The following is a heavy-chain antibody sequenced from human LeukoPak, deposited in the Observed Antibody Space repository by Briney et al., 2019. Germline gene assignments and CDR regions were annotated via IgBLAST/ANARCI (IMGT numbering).Heavy chain of an antibody. D-gene: IGHD3-3*01. Sequence: PSETLSLTCTVSDGSISSGGYYWSWIRQHPGRGLEWIGYIYYSGSTYYNPSLKSRVTISVDTSKNQFSLKLSSVTAADTAVHYCAREIRITIFGVVKNWFDPWGQGTLVTVSS. J-gene: IGHJ5*02. V-gene: IGHV4-31*03. CDR1: DGSISSGGYY. CDR3: AREIRITIFGVVKNWFDP. CDR2: IYYSGST.